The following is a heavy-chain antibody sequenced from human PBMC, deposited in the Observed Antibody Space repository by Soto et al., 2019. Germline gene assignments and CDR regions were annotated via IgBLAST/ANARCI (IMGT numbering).Heavy chain of an antibody. Sequence: SETLSLTCAVSGGSISSGGYSWSWIRQPPGKGLEWIGYIYHSGSTYYNPSLKSRVTISVDRSKNQFSLKLSSVTAADTAVYYCARVLDHYGSGSLWDPYGMDVWGQGTTVTVSS. J-gene: IGHJ6*02. CDR1: GGSISSGGYS. CDR3: ARVLDHYGSGSLWDPYGMDV. CDR2: IYHSGST. D-gene: IGHD3-10*01. V-gene: IGHV4-30-2*01.